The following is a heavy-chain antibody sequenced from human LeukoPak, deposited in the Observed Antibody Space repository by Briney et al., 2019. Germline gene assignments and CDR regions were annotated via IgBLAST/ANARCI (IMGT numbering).Heavy chain of an antibody. Sequence: ASVKVSCKASGYTFTGYYMHWVRQAPGQGLEWMGWINPNSGGTNYAQKFQGRVTMTRDTSISTAYMELSRLRSDDTAVYYCARARRPQQLVVDAWFDPWGQGILVTVSS. V-gene: IGHV1-2*02. J-gene: IGHJ5*02. CDR1: GYTFTGYY. D-gene: IGHD6-13*01. CDR3: ARARRPQQLVVDAWFDP. CDR2: INPNSGGT.